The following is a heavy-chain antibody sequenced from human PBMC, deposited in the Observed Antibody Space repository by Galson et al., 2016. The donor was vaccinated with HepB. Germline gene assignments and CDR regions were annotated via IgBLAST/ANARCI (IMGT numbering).Heavy chain of an antibody. V-gene: IGHV3-48*02. CDR3: ARDVRGSEDY. Sequence: SLRLCCAASGFTFNNYDMHWFRQAPGKGLEWVSYITRSGGTTLYADSVKGRFTISRDNAKNSLYLQMNGLRDEDTAVYYCARDVRGSEDYWGQGTLVTVSS. J-gene: IGHJ4*02. CDR2: ITRSGGTT. CDR1: GFTFNNYD. D-gene: IGHD1-26*01.